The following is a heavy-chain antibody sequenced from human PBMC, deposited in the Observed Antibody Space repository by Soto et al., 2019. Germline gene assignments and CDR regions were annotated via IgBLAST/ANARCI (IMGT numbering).Heavy chain of an antibody. CDR2: IKQDGSEK. J-gene: IGHJ4*02. V-gene: IGHV3-7*03. CDR3: ARDGVVRCPEY. D-gene: IGHD4-17*01. CDR1: GFTFSSYW. Sequence: PGGSLRLSCAASGFTFSSYWMSWVRQAPGKGLEWVANIKQDGSEKYYVDSVKGRFTISRDNAKNSLYLQMNSLRAEDTAVYYWARDGVVRCPEYWGQGTLVTVSS.